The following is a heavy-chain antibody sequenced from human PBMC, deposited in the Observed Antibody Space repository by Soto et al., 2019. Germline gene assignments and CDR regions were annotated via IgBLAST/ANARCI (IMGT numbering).Heavy chain of an antibody. CDR2: IIPIFGTA. CDR1: GGTFSSYA. D-gene: IGHD3-10*01. CDR3: AIEVRRSNQFDH. J-gene: IGHJ4*02. Sequence: SVKVSCKASGGTFSSYAISWVRQAPGQGLEWMGGIIPIFGTANYAQKFQGRVTITADKSTSTPYMELSSLRSEDTAVYYCAIEVRRSNQFDHWGQGTMVTVSS. V-gene: IGHV1-69*06.